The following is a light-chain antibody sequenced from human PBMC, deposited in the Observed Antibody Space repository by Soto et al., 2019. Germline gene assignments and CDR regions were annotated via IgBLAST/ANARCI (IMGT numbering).Light chain of an antibody. CDR2: DAS. Sequence: DIQMNQSPSTLSASVGDRVTITCRASQSISSWLDWYQQKPGKAPKLLIYDASSLESGVPSRFSGSGSGTECPLTISSLQPDDFATCYCQQYKSYPGTFGQGTKVEIK. J-gene: IGKJ1*01. CDR1: QSISSW. V-gene: IGKV1-5*01. CDR3: QQYKSYPGT.